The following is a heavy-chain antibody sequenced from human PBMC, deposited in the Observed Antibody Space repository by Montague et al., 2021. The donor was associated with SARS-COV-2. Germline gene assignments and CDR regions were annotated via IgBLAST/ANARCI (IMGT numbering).Heavy chain of an antibody. CDR2: IYYNTGNT. Sequence: SETRSLTCSVSGGSISDYYWNWIRQPPGKGLEWVGYIYYNTGNTXYNPSLQSRVTISLDTSKNQFSLNLRSVTAADTALYFCARGTGYDYYFDCWGLGTLVTVSS. CDR1: GGSISDYY. J-gene: IGHJ4*02. CDR3: ARGTGYDYYFDC. D-gene: IGHD5-12*01. V-gene: IGHV4-59*01.